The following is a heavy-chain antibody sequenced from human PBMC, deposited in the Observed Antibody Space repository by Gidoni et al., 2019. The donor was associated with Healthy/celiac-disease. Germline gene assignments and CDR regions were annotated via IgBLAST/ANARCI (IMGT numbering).Heavy chain of an antibody. D-gene: IGHD2-21*02. Sequence: EVQLLESGGGLVQPGGPLRLSCAAFGFTFSSYVMSWVCQVPGKGLEWVSGISGSGGSTYYADSVKGRFTISRDNTKSTLYLKMNSLRAEDTAVYYCAKCLTDGGDAKRPKYYFDYWGQGTLVTVSS. CDR1: GFTFSSYV. J-gene: IGHJ4*02. V-gene: IGHV3-23*01. CDR2: ISGSGGST. CDR3: AKCLTDGGDAKRPKYYFDY.